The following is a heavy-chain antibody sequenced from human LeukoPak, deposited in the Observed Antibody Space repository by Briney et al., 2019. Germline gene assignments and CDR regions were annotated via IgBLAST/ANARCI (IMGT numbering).Heavy chain of an antibody. D-gene: IGHD2-2*01. CDR1: GYTFTSYD. V-gene: IGHV1-8*01. CDR3: ARGSSTSCYFCYYYGMDV. J-gene: IGHJ6*02. Sequence: AASVKVSCKASGYTFTSYDINWVRQATGQGLEWMGWMNPNSGNTGYAQKFQGRVTMTRNTSISTAYMELSSLRSEDTAVYYCARGSSTSCYFCYYYGMDVWGQGTTVTVSS. CDR2: MNPNSGNT.